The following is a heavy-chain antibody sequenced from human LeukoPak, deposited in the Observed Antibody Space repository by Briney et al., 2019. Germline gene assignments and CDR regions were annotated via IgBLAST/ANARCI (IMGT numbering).Heavy chain of an antibody. J-gene: IGHJ3*02. D-gene: IGHD6-19*01. CDR2: IYSGDSDT. Sequence: GESLKISCKGSGYSFTSYWIGLVREMPGKGLEWVGIIYSGDSDTRYSPSFQCQVTISADKSISTAYLQWSSLKASDTAMYYCARGPHSSGWYAGAFDIWGQGTMVTVSS. CDR1: GYSFTSYW. V-gene: IGHV5-51*01. CDR3: ARGPHSSGWYAGAFDI.